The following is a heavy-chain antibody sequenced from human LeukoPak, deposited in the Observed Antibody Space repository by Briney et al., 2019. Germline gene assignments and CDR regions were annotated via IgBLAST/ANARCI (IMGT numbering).Heavy chain of an antibody. CDR3: ARDWIDRGTFDP. D-gene: IGHD2-2*03. V-gene: IGHV3-74*01. CDR2: IKSDGSVT. CDR1: GFTFSSYY. Sequence: VGTLRLSCAASGFTFSSYYMHRVRQAPGQGLVWVSRIKSDGSVTGYADSVKGRFAISRDNAKNTMYLQMNSLRAEDTAVYYCARDWIDRGTFDPWGQGTLVTVSS. J-gene: IGHJ5*02.